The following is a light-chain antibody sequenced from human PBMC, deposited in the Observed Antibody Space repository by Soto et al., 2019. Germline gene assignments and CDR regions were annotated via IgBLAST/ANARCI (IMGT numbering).Light chain of an antibody. CDR1: QSVSSNY. CDR2: AAS. Sequence: EIVLTQSPGTLSLSPGERATLSCRASQSVSSNYLAWYQQKPGQAPRLLIHAASSRATGIPDRFSGSGSGTDFTLTISRLEPSDFAVYYCQQYGSSTTVTFGGGTKVESK. J-gene: IGKJ4*01. CDR3: QQYGSSTTVT. V-gene: IGKV3-20*01.